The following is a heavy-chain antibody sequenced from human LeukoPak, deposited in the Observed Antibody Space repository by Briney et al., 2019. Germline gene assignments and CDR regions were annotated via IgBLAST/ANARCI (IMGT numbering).Heavy chain of an antibody. J-gene: IGHJ5*02. D-gene: IGHD3-3*01. CDR2: IYHSGST. Sequence: SETLSLTCTVSGYSISSGYYWGWIRQPPGKGLEWIGSIYHSGSTYYNPSLKSRVTISVDTSKNQFSLKLSSVTAADTAVYYCASFLGRYDFWSGYWLNGNRNWFDPWGQGTLVTVSS. V-gene: IGHV4-38-2*02. CDR1: GYSISSGYY. CDR3: ASFLGRYDFWSGYWLNGNRNWFDP.